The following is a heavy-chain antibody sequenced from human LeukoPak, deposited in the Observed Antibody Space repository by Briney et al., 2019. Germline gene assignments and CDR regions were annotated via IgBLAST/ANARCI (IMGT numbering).Heavy chain of an antibody. CDR3: AKDTNSIMITGPWFDP. Sequence: GGSLRLSCAASGFTFSSYAMSWVRQAPGKGLEWVSAISGSGGSTYYADSVKGRFTISRDNSKNTLYLQMNSLRAEDTAVYYCAKDTNSIMITGPWFDPWGQGTLVTVSS. V-gene: IGHV3-23*01. J-gene: IGHJ5*02. D-gene: IGHD3-16*01. CDR1: GFTFSSYA. CDR2: ISGSGGST.